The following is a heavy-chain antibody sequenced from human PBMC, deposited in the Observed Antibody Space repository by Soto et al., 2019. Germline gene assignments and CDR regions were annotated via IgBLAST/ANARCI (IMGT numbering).Heavy chain of an antibody. CDR1: GGSVSSDSYN. D-gene: IGHD1-7*01. CDR3: SRCRLTGTIDHLDY. CDR2: NYYSGST. Sequence: SETLSLTCTVSGGSVSSDSYNWSWIRLPTGQVLAWIGYNYYSGSTSYNPSLTSRVTLSVDTSKNQSSLKLSSVTAADTAVYYCSRCRLTGTIDHLDYSGQGTLVTVSS. J-gene: IGHJ4*02. V-gene: IGHV4-61*01.